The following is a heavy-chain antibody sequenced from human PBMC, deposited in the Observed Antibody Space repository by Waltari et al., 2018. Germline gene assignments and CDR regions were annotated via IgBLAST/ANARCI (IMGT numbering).Heavy chain of an antibody. Sequence: QVQLVQSGAEVKKPGSSVKVSCKASGGTFSSYAISWVRQAPGQGLEWMGGIIPIFGTANYAQKFQGRVTITADESTSTAYMELSSLRSEDTAVYYCARALPESTNYYYYGMDVWGQGTTVTVSS. D-gene: IGHD2-2*01. CDR1: GGTFSSYA. CDR2: IIPIFGTA. V-gene: IGHV1-69*13. J-gene: IGHJ6*02. CDR3: ARALPESTNYYYYGMDV.